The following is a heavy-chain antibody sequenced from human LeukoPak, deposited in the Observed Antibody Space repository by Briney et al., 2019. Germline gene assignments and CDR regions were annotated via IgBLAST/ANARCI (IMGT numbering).Heavy chain of an antibody. J-gene: IGHJ4*01. V-gene: IGHV3-23*01. CDR3: AKVWDHYGSGSYSYSYFDY. CDR1: GITLSNYA. Sequence: SGGSLRLFCAVSGITLSNYAMSWVRQAPGKGLEWVSAISGSGGSTYYADSVKGRFTISRDNSNNTLYLQMNSLRAEDTAVYYCAKVWDHYGSGSYSYSYFDYWGQGTLVTVSS. D-gene: IGHD3-10*01. CDR2: ISGSGGST.